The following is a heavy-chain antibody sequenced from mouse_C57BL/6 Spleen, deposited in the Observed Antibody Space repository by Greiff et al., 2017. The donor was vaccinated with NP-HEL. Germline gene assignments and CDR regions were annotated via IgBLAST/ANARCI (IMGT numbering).Heavy chain of an antibody. V-gene: IGHV5-17*01. CDR1: GFTFSDYG. CDR2: ISSGSSTI. J-gene: IGHJ1*03. CDR3: ARDGYDGYFDV. Sequence: EVKVVESGGGLVKPGGSLKLSCAASGFTFSDYGMHWVRQAPEKGLEWVAYISSGSSTIYYADTVKGRFTISRDNAKNTLFLQMTSLRSEDTAMYYCARDGYDGYFDVWGTGTTVTVSS. D-gene: IGHD2-2*01.